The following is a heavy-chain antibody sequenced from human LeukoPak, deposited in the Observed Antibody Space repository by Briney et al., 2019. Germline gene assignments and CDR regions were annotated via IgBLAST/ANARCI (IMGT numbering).Heavy chain of an antibody. D-gene: IGHD6-19*01. V-gene: IGHV4-59*08. CDR1: GGSISSYY. J-gene: IGHJ4*02. CDR2: IYYSGST. CDR3: ARQPNSSGWYVSGYFDY. Sequence: SETLSLTCTVSGGSISSYYWSWIRQPPGKGLEWIGYIYYSGSTNYNPSLKSRVTISVDTSKNQFSLKLRSVTAADAAVYYCARQPNSSGWYVSGYFDYWGQGTLVTVSS.